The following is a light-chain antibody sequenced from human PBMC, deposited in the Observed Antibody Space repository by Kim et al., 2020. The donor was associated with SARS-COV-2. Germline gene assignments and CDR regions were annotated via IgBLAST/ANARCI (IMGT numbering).Light chain of an antibody. V-gene: IGKV3-15*01. CDR2: GAS. CDR3: QQYNNWPGGT. J-gene: IGKJ1*01. Sequence: SPGERATPSCRASQSVSSNLAWYQQKPGQAPRLLIYGASTRATGIPARFSGSGSGTEFTLTISSLQSEDFAVYYCQQYNNWPGGTFGQGTKVDIK. CDR1: QSVSSN.